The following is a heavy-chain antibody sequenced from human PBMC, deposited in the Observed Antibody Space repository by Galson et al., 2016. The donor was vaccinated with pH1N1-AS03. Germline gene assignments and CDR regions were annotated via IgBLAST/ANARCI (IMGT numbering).Heavy chain of an antibody. CDR1: GYTFTGYY. CDR2: INPNSGGS. J-gene: IGHJ4*02. V-gene: IGHV1-2*02. D-gene: IGHD6-13*01. Sequence: SVKVSCKASGYTFTGYYMHWVRQAPGQGLEWMGWINPNSGGSNYAQNFKGRVTMTTDTSTSTAYMELRSLNSDDTAVYYCSRDEPGVGIVPAGTKTFEYWGQGTLVIVSS. CDR3: SRDEPGVGIVPAGTKTFEY.